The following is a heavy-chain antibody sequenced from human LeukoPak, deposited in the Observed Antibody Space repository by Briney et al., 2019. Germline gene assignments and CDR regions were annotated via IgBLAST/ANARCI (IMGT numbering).Heavy chain of an antibody. D-gene: IGHD2-21*02. CDR3: AGHVSYCGSDCYSRVLAIWGYFDY. CDR2: IYYSGST. V-gene: IGHV4-59*08. CDR1: GGSISSYY. J-gene: IGHJ4*02. Sequence: SETLSLTCTVAGGSISSYYWSWIRQPPGKGLEWIGYIYYSGSTNYNPSLKSRVTISVDTSKNQFSLKLSSVTAADTAVYYCAGHVSYCGSDCYSRVLAIWGYFDYWGQGTLVTVSS.